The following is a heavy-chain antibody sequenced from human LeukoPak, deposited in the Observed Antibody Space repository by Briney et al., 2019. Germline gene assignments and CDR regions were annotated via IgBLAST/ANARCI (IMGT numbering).Heavy chain of an antibody. V-gene: IGHV1-2*04. CDR2: INPNSGGT. CDR1: GYTFTGYY. J-gene: IGHJ2*01. D-gene: IGHD3-22*01. CDR3: ARDAEVTRYYDSSGTRDWYFDL. Sequence: ASVKVSCKASGYTFTGYYMHWVRQAPGQGLEWMGWINPNSGGTNYAQKFQGWVTMTRDTSTSTVYMELSSLRSEDTAVYYCARDAEVTRYYDSSGTRDWYFDLWGRGTLVTVSS.